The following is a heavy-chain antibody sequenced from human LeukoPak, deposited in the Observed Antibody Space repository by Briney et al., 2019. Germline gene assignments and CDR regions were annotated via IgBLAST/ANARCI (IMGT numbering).Heavy chain of an antibody. J-gene: IGHJ4*02. CDR1: GFTFNAFA. Sequence: SGGSLRLSCAAPGFTFNAFAMNWFRQAPGKGLEGVSYIGTTSGAIYYADSVKGRFTISRDSAKNSLYLQMNSLRAEDTAVYYCARFRTWGDKAFDYWGQGTLVTVSS. V-gene: IGHV3-48*01. D-gene: IGHD2-21*02. CDR2: IGTTSGAI. CDR3: ARFRTWGDKAFDY.